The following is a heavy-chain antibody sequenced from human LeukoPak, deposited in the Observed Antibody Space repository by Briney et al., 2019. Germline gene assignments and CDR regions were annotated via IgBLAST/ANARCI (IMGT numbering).Heavy chain of an antibody. D-gene: IGHD3-9*01. CDR3: ARDNYDILTGYSEGAFDI. Sequence: SETLSLTCTVSGGSISSYYWSWIRQPPGKGLEWIGYIYYSGSTNYNPSLKSRVTISVGTSKNQFSLKLSSVTAADTAVYYCARDNYDILTGYSEGAFDIWGQGTMVTVSS. J-gene: IGHJ3*02. CDR1: GGSISSYY. V-gene: IGHV4-59*01. CDR2: IYYSGST.